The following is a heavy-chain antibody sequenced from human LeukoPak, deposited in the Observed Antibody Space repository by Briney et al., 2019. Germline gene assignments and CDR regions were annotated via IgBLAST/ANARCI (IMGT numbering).Heavy chain of an antibody. D-gene: IGHD2-2*01. CDR2: INPNSGGT. CDR1: GYTFTGYY. Sequence: ASVKVSCKASGYTFTGYYMHWVRQAPGQGLEWMGRINPNSGGTNYAQKFQGRVTMTRDTSISTAYMELSRLRSDDTAVYYCARGGYCSSTSCYPYYYYYMDVWGKGTTVTVSS. V-gene: IGHV1-2*06. J-gene: IGHJ6*03. CDR3: ARGGYCSSTSCYPYYYYYMDV.